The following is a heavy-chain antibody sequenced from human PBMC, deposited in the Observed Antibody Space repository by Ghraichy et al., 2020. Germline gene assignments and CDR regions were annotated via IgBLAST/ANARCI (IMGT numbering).Heavy chain of an antibody. D-gene: IGHD2-15*01. J-gene: IGHJ3*02. Sequence: SQTLSLTCTVSGGSISSYYWSWIRQPAGKGLEWIGRIYTTGSTNYNPSLQSRLTMSVDTSKNQFSLKLSSVTAADTAVYYCARDIYCGGGSCYPEAFDIWGQGTMVTVSS. CDR3: ARDIYCGGGSCYPEAFDI. V-gene: IGHV4-4*07. CDR1: GGSISSYY. CDR2: IYTTGST.